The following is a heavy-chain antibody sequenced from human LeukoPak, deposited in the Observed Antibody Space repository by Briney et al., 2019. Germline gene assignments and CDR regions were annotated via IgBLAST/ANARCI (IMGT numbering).Heavy chain of an antibody. D-gene: IGHD2-15*01. Sequence: PGGSLSLSYVASGFTFSSTGMHYVRQAPGKGLEWVSGISGSGGSTYYADSVKGRFTISRDNATNSVYLQMNSLRAEDRAVYYCACCYSGGSCYSGNNCFDPWGQGTLVTVSS. CDR3: ACCYSGGSCYSGNNCFDP. J-gene: IGHJ5*02. CDR1: GFTFSSTG. V-gene: IGHV3-21*01. CDR2: ISGSGGST.